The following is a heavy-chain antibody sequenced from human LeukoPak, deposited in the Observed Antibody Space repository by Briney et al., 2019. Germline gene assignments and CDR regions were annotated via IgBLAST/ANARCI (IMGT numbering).Heavy chain of an antibody. D-gene: IGHD4-17*01. CDR2: VNPSGGST. V-gene: IGHV1-46*01. J-gene: IGHJ3*02. Sequence: ASVKVSCKASGYTFTSYYMHWVRQAPGQGLEWMGIVNPSGGSTSYAQKFQGRDTMTRDTSTSTVYMELSSLRSEDTAVYYCARAAVTTADAFDIWGQGTMVTVSS. CDR1: GYTFTSYY. CDR3: ARAAVTTADAFDI.